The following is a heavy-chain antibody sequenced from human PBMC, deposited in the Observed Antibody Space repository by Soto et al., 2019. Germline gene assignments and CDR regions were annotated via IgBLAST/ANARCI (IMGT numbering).Heavy chain of an antibody. CDR3: AKYYGSGSGFGY. Sequence: PSETLSLTCTVSGGSISSGGYYWSWIRQHPGKGLEWIGYIYYSGSTYYNPSLKSRVTISVDTSKNQFSLKLSSVTAADTAVYYCAKYYGSGSGFGYWGQGTLVTVSS. CDR2: IYYSGST. J-gene: IGHJ4*02. D-gene: IGHD3-10*01. V-gene: IGHV4-31*03. CDR1: GGSISSGGYY.